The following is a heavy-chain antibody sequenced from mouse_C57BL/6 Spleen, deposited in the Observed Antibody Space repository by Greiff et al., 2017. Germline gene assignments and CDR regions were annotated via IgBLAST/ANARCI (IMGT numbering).Heavy chain of an antibody. V-gene: IGHV1-26*01. CDR3: ARGGKGYAMDY. D-gene: IGHD2-1*01. Sequence: VQLQQSGPELVKPGASVKISCKASGYTFTDYYMNWVKQSHGKSLEWIGDINPNNGGTSYNQKFKGKDTLTVDKSSSTAYMELRSLTSEDSAVYYCARGGKGYAMDYWGQGTSVTVSS. CDR1: GYTFTDYY. J-gene: IGHJ4*01. CDR2: INPNNGGT.